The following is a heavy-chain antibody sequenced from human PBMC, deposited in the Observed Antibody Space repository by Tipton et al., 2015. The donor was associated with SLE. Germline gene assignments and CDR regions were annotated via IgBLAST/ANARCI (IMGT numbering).Heavy chain of an antibody. CDR3: ASALLVSLDY. V-gene: IGHV3-30*04. CDR2: ISYDGSNK. CDR1: GFTFSIYA. D-gene: IGHD4-23*01. Sequence: RSLRLSCAASGFTFSIYAMHWVRQAPGKGLERVAVISYDGSNKYYADSVKGRFTISRDNSKNTLYLQMNSLRAEDTAVYYCASALLVSLDYWGQGTLVTVSS. J-gene: IGHJ4*02.